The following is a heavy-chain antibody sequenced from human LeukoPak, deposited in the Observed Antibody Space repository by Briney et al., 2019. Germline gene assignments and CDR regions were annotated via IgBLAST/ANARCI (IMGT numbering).Heavy chain of an antibody. V-gene: IGHV1-46*01. J-gene: IGHJ4*01. CDR2: INPSGGST. D-gene: IGHD6-6*01. CDR3: ARGVKISGAARRGYFDY. Sequence: ASVKVSCKASGYTFTSYYMHWVRQAPGQGLEWMGIINPSGGSTSYAQKFQGRVTMTRDMSTSTVYMELSSLRSEDTAVYYCARGVKISGAARRGYFDYWGHGTLVTVSS. CDR1: GYTFTSYY.